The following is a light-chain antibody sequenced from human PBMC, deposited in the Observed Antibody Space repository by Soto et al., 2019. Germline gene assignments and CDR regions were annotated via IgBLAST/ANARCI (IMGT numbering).Light chain of an antibody. J-gene: IGKJ1*01. CDR2: GAS. Sequence: EIVVTQSPGTLSLSPGERATLSCRASQSVRSRYLAWYQQKPGQAPRLLIYGASSRATGIPDRFSGSGSGTDFTLTISRLEPEDFAVYYCHQYGSSPRTFGQGTKVDIK. CDR3: HQYGSSPRT. V-gene: IGKV3-20*01. CDR1: QSVRSRY.